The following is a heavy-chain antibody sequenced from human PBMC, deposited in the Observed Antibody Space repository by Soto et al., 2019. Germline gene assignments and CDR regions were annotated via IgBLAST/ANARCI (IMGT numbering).Heavy chain of an antibody. CDR1: GGTFSSYT. CDR3: ARAYSGYDQSGLY. V-gene: IGHV1-69*02. Sequence: SVKVSCKASGGTFSSYTISWVRQAPGQGLEWMGRIIPILGIANYAQKFQGRVTITADKSTSTAYMELSSLRSEDTAVYYCARAYSGYDQSGLYWGQGTLVTVSS. J-gene: IGHJ4*02. CDR2: IIPILGIA. D-gene: IGHD5-12*01.